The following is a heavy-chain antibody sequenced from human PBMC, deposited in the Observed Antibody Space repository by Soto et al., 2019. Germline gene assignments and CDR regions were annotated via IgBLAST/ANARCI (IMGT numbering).Heavy chain of an antibody. CDR2: MNPNSGNT. V-gene: IGHV1-8*01. Sequence: ASVKVSCKASGYTFTSYDINWVRQATGQGLEWMGWMNPNSGNTGYAQKFQARVTMTRNTSISTAYMELSSLRSEDTAVYYCARAGPLGSSNAGNYFYYGMDVWGQGTTVTVSS. CDR3: ARAGPLGSSNAGNYFYYGMDV. D-gene: IGHD1-26*01. CDR1: GYTFTSYD. J-gene: IGHJ6*02.